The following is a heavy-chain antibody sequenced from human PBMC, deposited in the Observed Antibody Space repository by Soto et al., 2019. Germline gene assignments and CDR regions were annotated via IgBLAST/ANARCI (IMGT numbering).Heavy chain of an antibody. CDR2: ISGRTGTT. V-gene: IGHV3-23*01. Sequence: EVQMLQSGGGLQQPGGSLGLSCVASGFAFSRYDMNWVRQAPGKGLEWVATISGRTGTTYYAASVEGRFTISRDDSTSTLHLQMNSLRVDDTAVYYCARDPSFSQVRGDTWFDPWGQGALVAVSS. CDR3: ARDPSFSQVRGDTWFDP. J-gene: IGHJ5*02. D-gene: IGHD3-10*01. CDR1: GFAFSRYD.